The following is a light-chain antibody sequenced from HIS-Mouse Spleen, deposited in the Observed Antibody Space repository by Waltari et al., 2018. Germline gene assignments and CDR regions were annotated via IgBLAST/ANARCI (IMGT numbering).Light chain of an antibody. Sequence: DIVMTQSPDSLAVSLGEGATLKCKSSQSVLYSSNNKNYLAWYQQKPGQPPKLHIYWASTRAALFPDRFSGSGSGTDFTLTISSLQSRSLAVSSCPPSFPPPPYTFGQGTKLEI. CDR3: PPSFPPPPYT. CDR1: QSVLYSSNNKNY. CDR2: WAS. V-gene: IGKV4-1*01. J-gene: IGKJ2*01.